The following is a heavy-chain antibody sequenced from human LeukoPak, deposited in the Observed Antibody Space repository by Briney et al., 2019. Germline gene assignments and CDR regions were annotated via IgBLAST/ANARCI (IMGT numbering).Heavy chain of an antibody. D-gene: IGHD6-19*01. CDR3: AKGRASYSSGWYSTPPDY. CDR2: IRYDGSNK. Sequence: GGSLRLSCAASGFTFSSYGMHWVRQAPGKGLEWVAFIRYDGSNKYYADSVKGRFTISRDNSKNTLYLQMNSLRAEDTAVYYCAKGRASYSSGWYSTPPDYWGQGTLVTVSS. J-gene: IGHJ4*02. CDR1: GFTFSSYG. V-gene: IGHV3-30*02.